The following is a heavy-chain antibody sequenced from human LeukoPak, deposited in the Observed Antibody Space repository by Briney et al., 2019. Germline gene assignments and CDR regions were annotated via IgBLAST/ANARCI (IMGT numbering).Heavy chain of an antibody. D-gene: IGHD2-15*01. J-gene: IGHJ4*02. V-gene: IGHV1-69*01. CDR3: ARAAPTIGYCSGGSCQLRDYFDY. CDR2: IIPIFGTA. Sequence: SVKVSCKASGGTFSSYAISWVRQAPGQGLEWMGGIIPIFGTANYAQKFRGRVTITADESTSTAYMELSSLRSEDTAVYYCARAAPTIGYCSGGSCQLRDYFDYWGQGTLVTVSS. CDR1: GGTFSSYA.